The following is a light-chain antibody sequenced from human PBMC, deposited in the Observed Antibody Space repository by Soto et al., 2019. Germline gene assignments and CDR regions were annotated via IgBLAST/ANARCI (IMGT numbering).Light chain of an antibody. Sequence: SYELTQSPSVSVAPGKTARITCGGNNIGTKSVHWYQQKPGQAPVLVFYSDNDRPSGIPARFSGSNSGHTATLTISRVEAGDEADYYCQLWDNTGDRVLFGGGTQLTVL. CDR3: QLWDNTGDRVL. J-gene: IGLJ2*01. CDR1: NIGTKS. CDR2: SDN. V-gene: IGLV3-21*04.